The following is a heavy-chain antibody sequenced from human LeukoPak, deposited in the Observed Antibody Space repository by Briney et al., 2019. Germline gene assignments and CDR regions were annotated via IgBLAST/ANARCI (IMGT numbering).Heavy chain of an antibody. CDR2: ISSSSSYI. CDR1: GFTFSSYS. Sequence: PGGSLRLSCAASGFTFSSYSMNWVRQAPGKGLEWVSSISSSSSYIYYADSVKGRFTISRDNSKNTLYLQMSSLRAEDTAVYYCVKDGNNWNFLFDYWGQGTLVTVSS. J-gene: IGHJ4*02. D-gene: IGHD1-1*01. V-gene: IGHV3-21*01. CDR3: VKDGNNWNFLFDY.